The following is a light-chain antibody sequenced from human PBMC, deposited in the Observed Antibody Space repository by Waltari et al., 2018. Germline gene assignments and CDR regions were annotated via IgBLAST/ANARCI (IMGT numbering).Light chain of an antibody. CDR2: GAS. J-gene: IGKJ4*01. CDR1: QSVSSN. Sequence: EIVMTQSPATLSVSPGERATLSCRDSQSVSSNLAWYQQKPGQAPSLLIYGASTRATCIPARFSGSGSGTEFTLTISSLQSEDFALYYCQQYKNWPPVTFGGGTKVEIK. CDR3: QQYKNWPPVT. V-gene: IGKV3-15*01.